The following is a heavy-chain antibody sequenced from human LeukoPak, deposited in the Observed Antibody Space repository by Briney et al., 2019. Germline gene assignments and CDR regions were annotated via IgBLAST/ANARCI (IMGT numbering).Heavy chain of an antibody. CDR3: VTDLVIKGYFDY. CDR1: GFTFSNVW. D-gene: IGHD2-21*01. CDR2: IRRKTDGETT. J-gene: IGHJ4*02. V-gene: IGHV3-15*01. Sequence: GGSLRLSCAASGFTFSNVWMSWVRQVPGKGLEWVGRIRRKTDGETTDHAAPVKGRFTISRDDSKNTLYLQMNSLKAEDTAVYYCVTDLVIKGYFDYWGQGALVTVSS.